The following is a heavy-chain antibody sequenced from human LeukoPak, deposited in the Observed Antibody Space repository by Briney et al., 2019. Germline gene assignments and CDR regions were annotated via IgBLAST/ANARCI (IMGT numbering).Heavy chain of an antibody. CDR3: ARDFGLKYYYDNSGFDY. J-gene: IGHJ4*02. Sequence: SETLSLTCAVYGGSFSGYYWSWIRQPPGKGLEWIGEINHSGSTNYNPSLKSRVTISVDTSKNQFSLKLSSVTAADTAVYYCARDFGLKYYYDNSGFDYWGQGTLVTVSS. D-gene: IGHD3-22*01. CDR1: GGSFSGYY. CDR2: INHSGST. V-gene: IGHV4-34*01.